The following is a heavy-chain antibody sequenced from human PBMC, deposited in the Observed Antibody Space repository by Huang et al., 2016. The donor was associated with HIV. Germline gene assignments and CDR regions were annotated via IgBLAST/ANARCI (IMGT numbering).Heavy chain of an antibody. V-gene: IGHV3-30*04. D-gene: IGHD3-10*01. CDR2: ISYDGSNQ. CDR3: ARGSAGVLWFGEM. CDR1: GFTFSSYA. J-gene: IGHJ4*02. Sequence: QERLVESGGGVVQPGRSLRLSCAASGFTFSSYAMHWVRHGPGKGLEWVAVISYDGSNQHYVDSVKGRFTISRDNSKKMLYLQMNSLRMGDTAVYYCARGSAGVLWFGEMWGQGTLVTVSS.